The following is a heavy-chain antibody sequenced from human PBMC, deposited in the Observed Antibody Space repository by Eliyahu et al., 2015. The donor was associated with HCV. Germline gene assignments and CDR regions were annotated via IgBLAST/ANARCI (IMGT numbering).Heavy chain of an antibody. J-gene: IGHJ3*02. CDR3: AKGSSSGWYDAFDM. D-gene: IGHD6-19*01. CDR1: GFTFVVXG. V-gene: IGHV3-30*18. Sequence: QVQLVESGGGVVQPGRSLRLSCAASGFTFVVXGMPWVRQAPGEGLEWVAVISYDGNTKYYADSVKGRFTISRDNSKNTLFLQMNSLRAEDTAVYFCAKGSSSGWYDAFDMWGQGTMVTVSS. CDR2: ISYDGNTK.